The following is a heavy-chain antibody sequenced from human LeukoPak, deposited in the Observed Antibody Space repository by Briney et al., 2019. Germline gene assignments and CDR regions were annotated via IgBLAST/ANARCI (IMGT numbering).Heavy chain of an antibody. CDR2: IASHARVA. V-gene: IGHV3-30*19. J-gene: IGHJ4*02. D-gene: IGHD2-21*01. CDR1: GFTFSSYG. CDR3: ARDRLNRADCGTNCYSAVFDY. Sequence: GGSLRLSCAASGFTFSSYGMHWVRQAPGKGLEWVAVIASHARVAHYLDSVKGRFTISRDNSKDTLYLQMNNLEVEDTGVYYCARDRLNRADCGTNCYSAVFDYWGQGALVTVSS.